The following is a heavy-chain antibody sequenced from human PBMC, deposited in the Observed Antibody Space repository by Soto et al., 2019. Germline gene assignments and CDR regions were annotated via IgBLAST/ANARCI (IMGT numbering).Heavy chain of an antibody. J-gene: IGHJ4*02. V-gene: IGHV3-23*01. CDR3: AKNQERELPRVIDF. CDR1: GLTFSNYA. CDR2: MSGSSSTT. Sequence: GGSLRLSCATSGLTFSNYAMSWVRQAPGGGLEWVSSMSGSSSTTYYADSVRGRFTISRDRSKNTLYLQMSSLRAEDTALYYCAKNQERELPRVIDFWGQGTLVTV. D-gene: IGHD1-7*01.